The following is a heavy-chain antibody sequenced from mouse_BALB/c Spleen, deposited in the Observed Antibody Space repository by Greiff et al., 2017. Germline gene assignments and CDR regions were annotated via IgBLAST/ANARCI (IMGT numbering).Heavy chain of an antibody. D-gene: IGHD4-1*01. V-gene: IGHV14-3*02. CDR3: ARGAGTDFDY. Sequence: VQLQQSGAELVKPGASVKLSCTASGFNIKDTYMHWVKQRPEQGLEWIGRIDPANGNTKYDPKFQGKATITADISSNTAYLQLSSLTSEDTAVYYCARGAGTDFDYWGQGTTLTVSS. CDR1: GFNIKDTY. CDR2: IDPANGNT. J-gene: IGHJ2*01.